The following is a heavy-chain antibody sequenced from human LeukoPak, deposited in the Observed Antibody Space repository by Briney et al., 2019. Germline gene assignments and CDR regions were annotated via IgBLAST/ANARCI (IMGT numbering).Heavy chain of an antibody. D-gene: IGHD3-3*01. J-gene: IGHJ6*03. V-gene: IGHV4-4*02. CDR3: ARDVQNYDFWSGYHYYYMDV. CDR1: GGSVSSSNW. CDR2: IYHSGST. Sequence: SETLSLTCAVSGGSVSSSNWWSWVRQPPGKGLEWIGEIYHSGSTNYNPSLKSRVTISVDTSKNQFSLKLSSVTAADTAVYYCARDVQNYDFWSGYHYYYMDVWGKGTTVTASS.